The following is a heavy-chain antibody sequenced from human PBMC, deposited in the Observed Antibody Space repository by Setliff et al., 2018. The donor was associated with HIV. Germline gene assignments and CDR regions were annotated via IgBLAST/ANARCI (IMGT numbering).Heavy chain of an antibody. V-gene: IGHV4-39*01. D-gene: IGHD4-4*01. J-gene: IGHJ4*02. CDR1: GGSISISSYY. CDR2: T. CDR3: ATQAVTTVPNFDY. Sequence: QLQLQESGPGLVKPSETLSLTCTVSGGSISISSYYWGWIRQPPGKGLEWIGSTNYSPSLKSRVTISVDTSKNQFSLKLTSVTAADTALYYCATQAVTTVPNFDYWGQGPRSPS.